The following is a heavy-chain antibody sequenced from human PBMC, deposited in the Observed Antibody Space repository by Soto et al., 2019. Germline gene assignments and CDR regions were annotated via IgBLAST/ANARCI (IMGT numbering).Heavy chain of an antibody. CDR2: IDPSDSYT. CDR1: GYSFTSYW. CDR3: ARNSGVVVAAVYGMDV. V-gene: IGHV5-10-1*01. Sequence: GESLKISCKGSGYSFTSYWISWVRQMPGKGLEWMGRIDPSDSYTNYSPSFQGHVTISADKSISTAYLQWSSLKASDTAMYYCARNSGVVVAAVYGMDVWGQGTTVTVS. J-gene: IGHJ6*02. D-gene: IGHD2-15*01.